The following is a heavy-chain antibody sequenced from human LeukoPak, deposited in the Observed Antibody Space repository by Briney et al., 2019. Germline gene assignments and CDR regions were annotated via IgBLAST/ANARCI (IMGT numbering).Heavy chain of an antibody. CDR1: GFTFSSYA. J-gene: IGHJ4*02. D-gene: IGHD3-16*02. Sequence: GGSLRLSCAASGFTFSSYAMTWVRQAPGKGLEWVSAISGSGGSTYYADSVKGRFTISRDSSKNTLYLQMNSLRAADTAVYYCAKALGELSFIVDYWGQGTLVTVSS. V-gene: IGHV3-23*01. CDR2: ISGSGGST. CDR3: AKALGELSFIVDY.